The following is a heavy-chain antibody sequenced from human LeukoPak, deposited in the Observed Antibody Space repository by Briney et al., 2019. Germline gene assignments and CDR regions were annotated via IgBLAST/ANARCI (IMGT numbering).Heavy chain of an antibody. D-gene: IGHD3-3*01. CDR2: IYTAGST. V-gene: IGHV3-53*01. Sequence: PGRSLRLSCAASGFTFSDYAMHWVRQAPGKGLEWVSIIYTAGSTYYADSVKGRFTISRDNSKNTLYLQMNSLRAEDTAVYYCARSPDFWSGYYPFDYWGQGTLVTVSS. CDR3: ARSPDFWSGYYPFDY. CDR1: GFTFSDYA. J-gene: IGHJ4*02.